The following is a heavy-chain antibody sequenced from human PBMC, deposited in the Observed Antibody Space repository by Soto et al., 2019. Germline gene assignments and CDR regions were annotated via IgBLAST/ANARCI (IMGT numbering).Heavy chain of an antibody. CDR3: AKDLLRPGRAYGMDV. J-gene: IGHJ6*02. Sequence: QVQLVESGGGVVQPGRSLRLSCAASGFTFSSYGMHWVRQAPGKGLEWVAVISYDGSNKYYADSVKGRFTISRDNSKTTLYLQMNSLRAEETAVYYCAKDLLRPGRAYGMDVWGQGTTVTVSS. CDR2: ISYDGSNK. D-gene: IGHD6-25*01. V-gene: IGHV3-30*18. CDR1: GFTFSSYG.